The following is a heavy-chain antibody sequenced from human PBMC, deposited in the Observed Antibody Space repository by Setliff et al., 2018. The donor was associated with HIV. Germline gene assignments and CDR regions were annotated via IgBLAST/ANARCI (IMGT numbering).Heavy chain of an antibody. CDR1: GVSISSGGYY. D-gene: IGHD3-3*02. J-gene: IGHJ4*03. Sequence: SETLFLTCTVSGVSISSGGYYWNWIRQHPGKGLEWIGYISSRGSTYYNPSLKSRITMSVDTSQNQVSLKLSSVTAADTAVYFCARLEKLDDISYFDYWVPETLLVTVSS. V-gene: IGHV4-31*03. CDR3: ARLEKLDDISYFDY. CDR2: ISSRGST.